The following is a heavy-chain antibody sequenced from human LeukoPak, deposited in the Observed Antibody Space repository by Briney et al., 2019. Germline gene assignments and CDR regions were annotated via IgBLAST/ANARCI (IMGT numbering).Heavy chain of an antibody. CDR3: ARVLRRLGELSFPI. J-gene: IGHJ4*02. D-gene: IGHD3-16*02. CDR2: IIPIFGTA. V-gene: IGHV1-69*06. CDR1: GGTFSSYA. Sequence: GASVKVSCKASGGTFSSYAISWVRQAPGQGLEWMGGIIPIFGTANYAQKFQGRVTITADKSTSTAYMELSSLRSDDTAVYYCARVLRRLGELSFPIWGQGTLVTVSS.